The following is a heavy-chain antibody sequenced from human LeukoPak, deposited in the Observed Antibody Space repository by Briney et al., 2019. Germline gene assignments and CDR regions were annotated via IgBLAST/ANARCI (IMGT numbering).Heavy chain of an antibody. CDR1: GFTFSSYS. V-gene: IGHV3-48*01. D-gene: IGHD1-26*01. CDR3: ARDQWVGATMGY. J-gene: IGHJ4*02. Sequence: GGSLRLSCAASGFTFSSYSMNWVRQAPGRGLEWGSYISSSSSTIYYADSVKGRFTISRDNAKNSLYLQMNSLRAEDTAVYYCARDQWVGATMGYWGQGTLVTVSS. CDR2: ISSSSSTI.